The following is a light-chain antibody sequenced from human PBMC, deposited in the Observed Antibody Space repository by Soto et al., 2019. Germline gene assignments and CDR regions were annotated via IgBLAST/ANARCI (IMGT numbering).Light chain of an antibody. CDR2: DAS. J-gene: IGKJ1*01. V-gene: IGKV1-5*01. Sequence: IQLTQSPSSLSASAVDRVTITFRASHNIERWMAWYQQKPGKAPSLLIFDASTLHSGVPSRFSGSGSGTDFTLTISSLQPDDFATYYCQQFAISTTFGQGTKVDIK. CDR3: QQFAISTT. CDR1: HNIERW.